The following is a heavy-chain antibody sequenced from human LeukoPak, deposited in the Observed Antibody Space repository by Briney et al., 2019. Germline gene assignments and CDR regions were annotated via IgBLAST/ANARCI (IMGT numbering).Heavy chain of an antibody. V-gene: IGHV1-69*06. J-gene: IGHJ4*02. CDR3: ARSSIIAAAGPYYFDY. CDR2: IIPIFGTA. Sequence: SVKVSCKASGYTFTSYGISWVRQAPGQGLEWMGGIIPIFGTANYAQKFQGRVTITADKSTTTAYMELSSLRSEDTAVYYCARSSIIAAAGPYYFDYWGQGTLVTVSS. D-gene: IGHD6-13*01. CDR1: GYTFTSYG.